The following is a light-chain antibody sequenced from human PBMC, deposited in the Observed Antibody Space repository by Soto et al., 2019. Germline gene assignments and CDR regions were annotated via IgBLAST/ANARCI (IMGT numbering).Light chain of an antibody. CDR3: QQYNHWSSIT. Sequence: EIAMTQSPATLSESLGERATLSCRASQSISNNLAWYQQRPGQAPSLLIYGASTRATGVPARFSGSGSGTDFLLSISGLQSEDSAVYYCQQYNHWSSITFGQGTRLEIK. CDR1: QSISNN. V-gene: IGKV3-15*01. CDR2: GAS. J-gene: IGKJ5*01.